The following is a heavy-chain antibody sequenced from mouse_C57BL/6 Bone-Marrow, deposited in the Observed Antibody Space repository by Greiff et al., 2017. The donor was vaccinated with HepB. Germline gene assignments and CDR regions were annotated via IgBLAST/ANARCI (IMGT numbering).Heavy chain of an antibody. CDR3: TRGLRQEYAMDY. CDR1: GFTFSDAW. CDR2: IRNKANNHAT. D-gene: IGHD2-4*01. Sequence: EVKVEESGGGLVQPGGSMKLSCAASGFTFSDAWMDWVRQSPEKGLEWVAEIRNKANNHATYYAESVKGRFTISRDDSKSSVYLQMNSLRAEDTGIYYCTRGLRQEYAMDYWGQGTSVTVSS. J-gene: IGHJ4*01. V-gene: IGHV6-6*01.